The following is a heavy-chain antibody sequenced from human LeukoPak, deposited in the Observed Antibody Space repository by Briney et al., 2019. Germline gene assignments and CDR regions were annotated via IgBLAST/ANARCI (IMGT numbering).Heavy chain of an antibody. V-gene: IGHV3-53*01. CDR2: IYYGGTT. D-gene: IGHD5-18*01. CDR3: ARVGGGTAMDIWYFDL. Sequence: PGGSLRLSCAASGFTIPYNFMSWVRQAPGKGPEWISVIYYGGTTYYADSVRGRFTISRDNSKNTLHLEMNSLRVEDTAVYYCARVGGGTAMDIWYFDLRGRGTLVTVSS. CDR1: GFTIPYNF. J-gene: IGHJ2*01.